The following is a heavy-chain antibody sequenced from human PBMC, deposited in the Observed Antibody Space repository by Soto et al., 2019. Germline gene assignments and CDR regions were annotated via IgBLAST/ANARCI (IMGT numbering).Heavy chain of an antibody. CDR1: NESISPYY. D-gene: IGHD3-10*01. V-gene: IGHV4-59*08. J-gene: IGHJ4*02. Sequence: QVQLQESGPGLVKPSETLSLTCTVSNESISPYYWSWIRQPPGKGLERMGFIYYAGSTTHNPSLTRRVPISVTPSKTQFPRKLTSGTPANPAISYCARHFPLLHSGSHYFDLWGQGTLVTVSS. CDR2: IYYAGST. CDR3: ARHFPLLHSGSHYFDL.